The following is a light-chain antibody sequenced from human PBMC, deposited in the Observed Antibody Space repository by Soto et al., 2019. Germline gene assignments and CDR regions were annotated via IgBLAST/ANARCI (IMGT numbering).Light chain of an antibody. J-gene: IGKJ1*01. CDR2: GAS. V-gene: IGKV3-15*01. CDR1: QSVKSN. Sequence: EIVMTQSPATLSVSPGERATLSCRASQSVKSNLAWYQQKPGQAPRLLVYGASTGATGIPARFSGSGSGTEFTLTISSLQSEDFAVYYCQQYNNWPPWTFGQGTKVDIK. CDR3: QQYNNWPPWT.